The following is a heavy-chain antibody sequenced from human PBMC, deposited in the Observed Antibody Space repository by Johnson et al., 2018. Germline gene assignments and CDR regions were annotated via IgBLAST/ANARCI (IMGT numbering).Heavy chain of an antibody. CDR1: GGSISSSSYY. D-gene: IGHD2-21*02. Sequence: QVQLQESGPGLVKHSETLSLTCTVSGGSISSSSYYWGWIRQPPGKGLEWIGSIYYSGSTNYNPSLKSRVTISVDTSKNQFSLKLSPVTAADTAVYYCARATAYYYMDVWGKGTTVTVSS. CDR2: IYYSGST. CDR3: ARATAYYYMDV. V-gene: IGHV4-39*07. J-gene: IGHJ6*03.